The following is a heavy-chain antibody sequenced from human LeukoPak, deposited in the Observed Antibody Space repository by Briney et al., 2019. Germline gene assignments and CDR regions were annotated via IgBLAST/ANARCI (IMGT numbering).Heavy chain of an antibody. J-gene: IGHJ4*02. D-gene: IGHD1-26*01. CDR3: ARDSEEVGATGLFDY. Sequence: ASVKVSCKASGYTFTTYYRYWVRQAPGQGLEWMGIINPSGGSTSYAQKFQGRVTMTRDTSTSTVYMEPSSLRSEDTAVYYCARDSEEVGATGLFDYWGQGTLVTVSS. CDR1: GYTFTTYY. V-gene: IGHV1-46*01. CDR2: INPSGGST.